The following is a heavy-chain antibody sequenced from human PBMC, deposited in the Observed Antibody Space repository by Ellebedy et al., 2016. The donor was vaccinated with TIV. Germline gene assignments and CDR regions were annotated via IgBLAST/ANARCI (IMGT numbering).Heavy chain of an antibody. Sequence: GGSLRLXXVASGFTFSNSAMHWVRQAPGKAPEYVSAISSDGSETYYASSVMGRFIISRDNFDNTLHLQMASLRADDVAIYYCARVLGNYDSSGYLDYWGQGTLVTVSS. CDR3: ARVLGNYDSSGYLDY. CDR1: GFTFSNSA. J-gene: IGHJ4*02. V-gene: IGHV3-64*01. CDR2: ISSDGSET. D-gene: IGHD3-22*01.